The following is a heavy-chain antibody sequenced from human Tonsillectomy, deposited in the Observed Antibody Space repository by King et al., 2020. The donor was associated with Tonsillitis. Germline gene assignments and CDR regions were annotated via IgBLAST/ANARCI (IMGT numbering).Heavy chain of an antibody. V-gene: IGHV1-69*01. CDR2: ISPIFGTA. D-gene: IGHD3-9*01. CDR1: GGTFSTYA. CDR3: ARGPPSRILTGYPSRSSYGMDV. Sequence: QLVQSGAEVKKPGSSVKVSCKASGGTFSTYAISWVRQAFGQGLEWMGGISPIFGTANYAQKFQGRVTITADESTSTAYMELSSLRSEATAVYYCARGPPSRILTGYPSRSSYGMDVCGQATTVTVSS. J-gene: IGHJ6*02.